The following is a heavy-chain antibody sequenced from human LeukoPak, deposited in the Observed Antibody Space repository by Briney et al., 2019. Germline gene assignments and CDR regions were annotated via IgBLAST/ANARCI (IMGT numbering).Heavy chain of an antibody. CDR3: ATEGGIVLAGPKVNY. Sequence: SGGSLRLSCAASGFTFSHTGMHWVRQAPGKGLEWVAVIWYDGSNKYYADSVKGRFTISRDNSKNTLYLQINNLRAEDTAVYYCATEGGIVLAGPKVNYWGQGTLVTVSS. J-gene: IGHJ4*02. V-gene: IGHV3-33*01. CDR1: GFTFSHTG. D-gene: IGHD6-19*01. CDR2: IWYDGSNK.